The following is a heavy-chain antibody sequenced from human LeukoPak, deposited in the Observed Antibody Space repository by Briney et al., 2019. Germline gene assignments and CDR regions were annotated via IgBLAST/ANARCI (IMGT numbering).Heavy chain of an antibody. CDR2: IYHSGST. J-gene: IGHJ4*02. CDR3: ARGKPAPGDY. Sequence: SETLSLTCTVSGGSISSGGYYWSWIRQPPGKGLEWIGYIYHSGSTYYTPSFKSRVTISVDRSKNQFSLKLSSVTAADTAVYYCARGKPAPGDYWGQGTLVTVSS. D-gene: IGHD2-2*01. V-gene: IGHV4-30-2*01. CDR1: GGSISSGGYY.